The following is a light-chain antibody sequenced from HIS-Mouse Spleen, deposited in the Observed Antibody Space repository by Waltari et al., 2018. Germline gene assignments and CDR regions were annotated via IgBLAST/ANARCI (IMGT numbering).Light chain of an antibody. J-gene: IGLJ1*01. Sequence: QSALTQPRSVSGSPGQSVTISCTGTSSDVGGYNYVSWYQQHPGKAPKLMIYDVSKRPSGVPDRCSGSKAGNTASLTISGIQDEDEADYYCCSYAGSYTGVFGTGTKVTVL. CDR3: CSYAGSYTGV. CDR2: DVS. CDR1: SSDVGGYNY. V-gene: IGLV2-11*01.